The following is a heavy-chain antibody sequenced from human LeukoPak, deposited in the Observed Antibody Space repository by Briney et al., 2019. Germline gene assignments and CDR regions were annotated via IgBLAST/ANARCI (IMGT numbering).Heavy chain of an antibody. CDR1: VYTFTVYY. V-gene: IGHV1-2*02. J-gene: IGHJ3*02. CDR2: INPNSGGT. D-gene: IGHD2-21*02. CDR3: ARERIVVVTLSDAVDI. Sequence: ASVTVSCKASVYTFTVYYIHWVRQAPGQGLEWMGWINPNSGGTKYAQNFQGRVTVTRDTSISTAYMELSSLTSDDTAVYYCARERIVVVTLSDAVDIWGQGTMVTVSS.